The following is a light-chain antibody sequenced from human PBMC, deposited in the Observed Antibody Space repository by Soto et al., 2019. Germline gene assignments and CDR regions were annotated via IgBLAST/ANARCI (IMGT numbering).Light chain of an antibody. Sequence: EIVMTQSPATLSVSPGETATLSCRASQRVGINLAWYQQKPGQAPRLLIYSASTRASGIPDRFSGSGSGTEFTLTISSLQSEDFAVYYCQHYGTSPPEITFGQGTRLEIK. V-gene: IGKV3-15*01. CDR1: QRVGIN. J-gene: IGKJ5*01. CDR3: QHYGTSPPEIT. CDR2: SAS.